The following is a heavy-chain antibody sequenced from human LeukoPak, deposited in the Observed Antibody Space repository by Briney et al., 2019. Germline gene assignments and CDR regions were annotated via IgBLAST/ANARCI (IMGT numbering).Heavy chain of an antibody. CDR1: GGSISSSSYY. V-gene: IGHV4-39*07. D-gene: IGHD6-13*01. CDR2: IYSGST. CDR3: ARGIAAYAP. Sequence: SETLSLTCTVSGGSISSSSYYWGWIRQPPGKGLEWIGNIYSGSTYYNPSLKSRVTISVDTSKNQFSLKLSSVTAADTAVYYCARGIAAYAPWGQGTLVTVSS. J-gene: IGHJ5*02.